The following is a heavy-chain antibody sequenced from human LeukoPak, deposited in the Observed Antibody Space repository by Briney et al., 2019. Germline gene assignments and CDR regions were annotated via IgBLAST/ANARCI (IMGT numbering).Heavy chain of an antibody. D-gene: IGHD3-3*01. CDR3: ARDGKDYDFWSGQHYFDY. CDR1: GFTFSSYS. J-gene: IGHJ4*02. V-gene: IGHV3-21*01. CDR2: ISSSSSYI. Sequence: PGGSLRLSCAASGFTFSSYSMNWVRQAPGKGLEWVSSISSSSSYIYYADSVKGRFTISRDNAKNSLYLQMNTLRAEDTAVYYCARDGKDYDFWSGQHYFDYWGQGTLVTVSS.